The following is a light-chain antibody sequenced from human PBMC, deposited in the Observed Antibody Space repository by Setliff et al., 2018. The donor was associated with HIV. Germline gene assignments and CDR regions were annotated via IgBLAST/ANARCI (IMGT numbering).Light chain of an antibody. CDR2: EVS. CDR1: SSDVGSYNL. CDR3: CSYAGSYAFV. Sequence: QSALTQPASVSGSPGQSITISCTGTSSDVGSYNLVSWYQQHPGKAPKVMIYEVSKWPSGVSNRFSGSKSGITASLTISGLQAEDEADYYCCSYAGSYAFVFGTGTKVTVL. J-gene: IGLJ1*01. V-gene: IGLV2-23*02.